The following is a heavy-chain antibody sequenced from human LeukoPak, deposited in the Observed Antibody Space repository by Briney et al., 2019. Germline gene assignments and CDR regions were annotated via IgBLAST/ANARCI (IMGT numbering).Heavy chain of an antibody. Sequence: GRSLRLSCAASGFTFSSYGMHWVRQAPGKGLEWVAVISYDGSNKYYADSVKGRFTISRDNSKNTLYLQMNSLRAEDTAVYYCARFPRDPWRFDYWGQGTLVTVSS. CDR3: ARFPRDPWRFDY. CDR2: ISYDGSNK. J-gene: IGHJ4*02. CDR1: GFTFSSYG. V-gene: IGHV3-30*03. D-gene: IGHD5-12*01.